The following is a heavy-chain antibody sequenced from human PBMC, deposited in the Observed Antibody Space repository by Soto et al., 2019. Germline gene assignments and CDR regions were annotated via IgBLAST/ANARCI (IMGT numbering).Heavy chain of an antibody. CDR1: GFTLSDHY. J-gene: IGHJ4*02. D-gene: IGHD2-2*03. V-gene: IGHV3-72*01. Sequence: EVQLVESGGGLVQPGGSLRLSCAGSGFTLSDHYIDWVRQAPGKGLEWVGRSRDKAQGYSTAYAASVKGRFTISRDNAKNSLYLQMNSLRDEETAVYYCATGYCRSDNCHFTHWGQGTLVTVSS. CDR2: SRDKAQGYST. CDR3: ATGYCRSDNCHFTH.